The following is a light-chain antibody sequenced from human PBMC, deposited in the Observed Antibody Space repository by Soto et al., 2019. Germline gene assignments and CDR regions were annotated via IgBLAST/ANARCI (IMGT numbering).Light chain of an antibody. J-gene: IGLJ1*01. CDR3: SSYTRRSILV. CDR1: SSDVGGYNY. V-gene: IGLV2-14*01. Sequence: QSALTQPASVSGSPGQSITISCTGTSSDVGGYNYVSWYQQYPGKAPKHMIYEVSNRPSGVSNRFSGSKSGNTASLTISGLQAEDEADYYCSSYTRRSILVFGTGTKLTVL. CDR2: EVS.